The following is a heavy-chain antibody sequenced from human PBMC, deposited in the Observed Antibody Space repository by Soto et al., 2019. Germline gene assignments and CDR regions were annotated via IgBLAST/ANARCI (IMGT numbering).Heavy chain of an antibody. D-gene: IGHD5-18*01. Sequence: QVQLVQSGAEVKKPGASVKVSCKASGYTFSNFDINWVRQASGQGPELMGWMNPKSGQSGYAPRFQDRVTMTANTSISTAYMELSSLRSEDTAVYYCARDIGPALDWFGPWGQGTLVTVSS. CDR1: GYTFSNFD. J-gene: IGHJ5*02. CDR2: MNPKSGQS. CDR3: ARDIGPALDWFGP. V-gene: IGHV1-8*01.